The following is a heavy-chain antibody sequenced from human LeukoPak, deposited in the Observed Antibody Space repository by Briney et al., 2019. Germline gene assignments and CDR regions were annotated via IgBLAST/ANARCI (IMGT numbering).Heavy chain of an antibody. CDR1: EYTFTSYY. D-gene: IGHD4-11*01. CDR2: INPSGGST. CDR3: TRARSYSNFNFDY. Sequence: ASVKVSCKTSEYTFTSYYIHWVRQAPGQGLEWMGIINPSGGSTTYAQKFQGRVTMTRDTSTSTVYMELSSLSSEDTAVFYCTRARSYSNFNFDYWGQGTLVTVSS. V-gene: IGHV1-46*01. J-gene: IGHJ4*02.